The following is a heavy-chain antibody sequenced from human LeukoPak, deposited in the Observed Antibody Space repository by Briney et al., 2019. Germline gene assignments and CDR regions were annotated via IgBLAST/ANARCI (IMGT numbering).Heavy chain of an antibody. J-gene: IGHJ5*02. Sequence: GGSLRLSCVAYGFTFRTPAMSWVRQAPGKGLQWVSAISGSDSSTWYADSAKGRFTISRDNSKNTVYLQMNSLRAEDTAVYHCGKLIVGEDFDDYWRWFDPWGQGTLVTVSS. V-gene: IGHV3-23*01. CDR1: GFTFRTPA. CDR3: GKLIVGEDFDDYWRWFDP. D-gene: IGHD4-17*01. CDR2: ISGSDSST.